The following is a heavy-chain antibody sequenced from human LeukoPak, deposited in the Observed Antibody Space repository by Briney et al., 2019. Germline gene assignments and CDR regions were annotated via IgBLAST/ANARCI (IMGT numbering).Heavy chain of an antibody. V-gene: IGHV1-18*01. J-gene: IGHJ4*02. Sequence: ASVKVSCKASGYTFTSYGISWVRQAPGQGLEWMGWISAYNGNTNYAQKLQGRVTMTTDTSTSTAYMELRSLRSEDTAVYYCARDPPIVVVPAAIGSLDYWGQGTLVTVSS. CDR2: ISAYNGNT. CDR3: ARDPPIVVVPAAIGSLDY. CDR1: GYTFTSYG. D-gene: IGHD2-2*02.